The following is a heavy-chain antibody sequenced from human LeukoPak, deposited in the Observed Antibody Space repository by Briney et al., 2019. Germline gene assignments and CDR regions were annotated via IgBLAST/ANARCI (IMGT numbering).Heavy chain of an antibody. Sequence: PSQTLSLTCTVSGGPISSGSYYWSWIRQPAGKGLEWIGRIYTSGSTNYNPSLKSRVTISVDTSKNQFSLKLSSVTAADTAVYYCARAGFEYSSSAPPYYYYMDVWGKGTTVTVSS. CDR1: GGPISSGSYY. CDR3: ARAGFEYSSSAPPYYYYMDV. J-gene: IGHJ6*03. CDR2: IYTSGST. V-gene: IGHV4-61*02. D-gene: IGHD6-6*01.